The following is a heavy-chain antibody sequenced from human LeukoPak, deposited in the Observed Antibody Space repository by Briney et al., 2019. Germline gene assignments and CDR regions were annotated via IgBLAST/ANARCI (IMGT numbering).Heavy chain of an antibody. V-gene: IGHV3-53*01. CDR3: ARDSCSGGSCLLLEY. CDR1: GFTVSSNY. Sequence: GGSLRLSCAASGFTVSSNYMSWVRQAPGKGLEWVSVIYSGGSTYYADSVKGRFTISRDNSKNTLYLQMNSLRAEDTAVYYCARDSCSGGSCLLLEYWGQGTLVTVSS. J-gene: IGHJ4*02. D-gene: IGHD2-15*01. CDR2: IYSGGST.